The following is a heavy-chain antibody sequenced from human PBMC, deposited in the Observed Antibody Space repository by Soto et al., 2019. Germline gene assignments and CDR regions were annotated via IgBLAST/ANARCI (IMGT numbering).Heavy chain of an antibody. V-gene: IGHV1-69*08. CDR3: AGVVPDATRGDR. CDR1: GGTFTSYT. Sequence: QVQLVQSGAEVKKPGSSVNVSCKASGGTFTSYTINWVRQAPGQGVEWMGRIIHILDTANYAQKYQGRVTVTANKSTGSAFMELTSPRSEDPAVYFCAGVVPDATRGDRWGQGTLVTVSP. CDR2: IIHILDTA. D-gene: IGHD5-12*01. J-gene: IGHJ5*02.